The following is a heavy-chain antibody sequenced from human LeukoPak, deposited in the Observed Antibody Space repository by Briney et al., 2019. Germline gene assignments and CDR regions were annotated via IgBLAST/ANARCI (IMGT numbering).Heavy chain of an antibody. V-gene: IGHV3-48*03. J-gene: IGHJ6*02. D-gene: IGHD2-15*01. Sequence: PGGSLRLSCAASGFTFSSYEMNWVRQAPGKGLEWVSYISSSGSTIYYVDSVKGRFTISRDNAKNSLYLQTNSLRAEDTAVYYCARFSLGLNDIVVVVAATPDYYGMDVWGQGTTVTVSS. CDR2: ISSSGSTI. CDR1: GFTFSSYE. CDR3: ARFSLGLNDIVVVVAATPDYYGMDV.